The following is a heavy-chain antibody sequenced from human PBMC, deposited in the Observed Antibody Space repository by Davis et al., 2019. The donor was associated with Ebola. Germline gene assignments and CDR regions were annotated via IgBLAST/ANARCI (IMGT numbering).Heavy chain of an antibody. J-gene: IGHJ6*02. D-gene: IGHD6-13*01. V-gene: IGHV3-23*01. CDR2: ISGSGGST. Sequence: GESLKISCAASGFTFSSYAMSWVRQAPGKGLEWVSAISGSGGSTYYADSVKGRFTISRDNSKNTLYLQMNSLRAEDTAVYYCAREYSSSWEYYYYGMDVWGQGTTVTVSS. CDR3: AREYSSSWEYYYYGMDV. CDR1: GFTFSSYA.